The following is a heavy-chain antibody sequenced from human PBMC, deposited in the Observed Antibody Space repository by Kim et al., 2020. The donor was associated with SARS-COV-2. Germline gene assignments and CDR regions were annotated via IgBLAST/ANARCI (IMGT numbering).Heavy chain of an antibody. CDR2: INHSGST. V-gene: IGHV4-34*01. Sequence: SETLSLTCAVYGGSFSGYYWSWIRQPPGKGLEWIGEINHSGSTNYNPSLKSRVTISVDTSKNQFSLKLSSVTAADTAVYYCARVTELELRRVVFYYYYYMDVWGKGTTVTVSS. D-gene: IGHD1-7*01. CDR1: GGSFSGYY. J-gene: IGHJ6*03. CDR3: ARVTELELRRVVFYYYYYMDV.